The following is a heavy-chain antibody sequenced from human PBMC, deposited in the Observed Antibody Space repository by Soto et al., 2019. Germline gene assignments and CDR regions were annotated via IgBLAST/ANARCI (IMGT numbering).Heavy chain of an antibody. CDR2: MNPNSGNT. CDR3: ARGLALLWFGENAFDI. J-gene: IGHJ3*02. D-gene: IGHD3-10*01. CDR1: GYTFTSYD. V-gene: IGHV1-8*01. Sequence: ASVNVSCKASGYTFTSYDINWVRQATGQGLEWMGWMNPNSGNTGYAQKFQGRVTMTRNTSISTAYMELSSLRSEDTAVYYCARGLALLWFGENAFDIWGQGTMVTVSS.